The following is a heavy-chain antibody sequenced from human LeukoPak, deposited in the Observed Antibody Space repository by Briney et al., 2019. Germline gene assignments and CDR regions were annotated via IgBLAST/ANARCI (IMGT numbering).Heavy chain of an antibody. V-gene: IGHV3-33*01. CDR2: IWYDGSNK. Sequence: PGRSLRLSCAASGFTFSSYGMHWVRQAPGKGLEWVAVIWYDGSNKYYADSVKGRFTISRDNSKNTLYLQMNSLRAEDTAVYYCAREGTGSGSYTPFAYWGQGTLVTVSS. D-gene: IGHD3-10*01. CDR1: GFTFSSYG. J-gene: IGHJ4*02. CDR3: AREGTGSGSYTPFAY.